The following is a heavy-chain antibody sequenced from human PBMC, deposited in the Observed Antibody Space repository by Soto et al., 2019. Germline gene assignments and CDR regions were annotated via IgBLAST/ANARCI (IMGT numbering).Heavy chain of an antibody. Sequence: LPLFRKGPGYSFTSYWIGWVRQMPGKGLEWMGIIYPGDSDTRYSPSFQGQVTISADKSISTAYLQWSSLKASDTAMYYCARGSYPVLRFLEWLPGAFDIWGQGTMVTVSS. D-gene: IGHD3-3*01. V-gene: IGHV5-51*01. CDR1: GYSFTSYW. CDR2: IYPGDSDT. J-gene: IGHJ3*02. CDR3: ARGSYPVLRFLEWLPGAFDI.